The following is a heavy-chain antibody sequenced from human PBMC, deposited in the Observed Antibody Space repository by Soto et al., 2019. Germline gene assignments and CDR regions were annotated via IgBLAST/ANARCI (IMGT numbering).Heavy chain of an antibody. CDR2: IFHDGSNT. J-gene: IGHJ4*02. V-gene: IGHV3-33*01. CDR1: GFTFSKYA. D-gene: IGHD6-19*01. CDR3: AMLAVAGNVSEHFIDY. Sequence: GGSLRLSCAASGFTFSKYAMHWVRQAPGKGLKWVAVIFHDGSNTYYADSVKGRFTVSRDNSRNTLYLQMNSLRAEDTAVYYCAMLAVAGNVSEHFIDYWGQGTLVTVSS.